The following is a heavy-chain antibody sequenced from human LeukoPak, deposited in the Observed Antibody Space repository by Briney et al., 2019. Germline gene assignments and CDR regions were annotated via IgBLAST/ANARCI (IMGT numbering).Heavy chain of an antibody. V-gene: IGHV3-7*01. J-gene: IGHJ6*03. CDR3: ARESHDYGDYVLKYYYYYYMDV. Sequence: GGSLRLSCAASGFTFSSYWMSWVRQAPGKGLEWVANIKQDGSEKYYVDSVKGRFTISRDNAKNSLYLQMNSLRAEDTAVYYCARESHDYGDYVLKYYYYYYMDVWGKGTTVTISS. D-gene: IGHD4-17*01. CDR1: GFTFSSYW. CDR2: IKQDGSEK.